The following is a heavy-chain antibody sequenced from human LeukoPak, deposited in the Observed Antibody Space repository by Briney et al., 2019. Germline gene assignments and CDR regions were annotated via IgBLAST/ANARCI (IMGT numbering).Heavy chain of an antibody. V-gene: IGHV1-46*01. CDR1: EYTFTSYY. CDR3: ARDALPRVYSNSWYDY. Sequence: GASVKVSCKASEYTFTSYYMHWVRQAPGQGLEWMGIIDPSGGSTSYAQKFQGRVTMIRDMSTSTVYMELSSLRSEDTAVYYCARDALPRVYSNSWYDYWGQGTLVTVSS. D-gene: IGHD6-13*01. CDR2: IDPSGGST. J-gene: IGHJ4*02.